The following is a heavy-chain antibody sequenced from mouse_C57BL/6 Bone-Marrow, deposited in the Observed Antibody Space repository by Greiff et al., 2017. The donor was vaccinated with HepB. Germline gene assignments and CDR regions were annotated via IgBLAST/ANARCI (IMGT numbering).Heavy chain of an antibody. V-gene: IGHV1-64*01. CDR1: GYTFTSYW. Sequence: VQLQESGAELVKPGASVKLSCKASGYTFTSYWMHWVKQRPGQGLEWIGMIHPNSGSTNYNEKFKSKATLTVDKSSSTAYMQLSSLTSEDSAVYYCARRRGYYFDYWGQGTTLTVSS. J-gene: IGHJ2*01. CDR2: IHPNSGST. CDR3: ARRRGYYFDY.